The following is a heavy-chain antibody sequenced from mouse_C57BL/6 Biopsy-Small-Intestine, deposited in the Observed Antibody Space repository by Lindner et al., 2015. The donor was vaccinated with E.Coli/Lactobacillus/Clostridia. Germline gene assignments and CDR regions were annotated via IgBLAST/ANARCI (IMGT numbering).Heavy chain of an antibody. Sequence: SVKVSCKASGYSFTQYAMGWVRQAPGEGLEWMGWISGYNGATKYAQKFQGRVTLTMDTSTSTAYMELRSLRSDDTAVYYCARSSVYFEMSSHYALWGQGTRVTVSS. V-gene: IGHV1-84*02. CDR1: GYSFTQYA. D-gene: IGHD2-4*01. J-gene: IGHJ4*01. CDR2: ISGYNGAT. CDR3: ARSSVYFEMSSHYAL.